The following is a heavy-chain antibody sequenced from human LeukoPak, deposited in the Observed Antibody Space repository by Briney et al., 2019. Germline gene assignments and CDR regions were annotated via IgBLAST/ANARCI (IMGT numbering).Heavy chain of an antibody. CDR1: GYSFTSYW. CDR2: ISFGDSDS. CDR3: ATARPHRGSDI. V-gene: IGHV5-51*01. D-gene: IGHD3-10*01. J-gene: IGHJ3*02. Sequence: GESLKISCKGSGYSFTSYWIGWVRQMPGKGLEWMGIISFGDSDSRYSPSFQGQVTISVDKSINTAYLQWSSLKASDTAMYYCATARPHRGSDIWGQGTMVTVSS.